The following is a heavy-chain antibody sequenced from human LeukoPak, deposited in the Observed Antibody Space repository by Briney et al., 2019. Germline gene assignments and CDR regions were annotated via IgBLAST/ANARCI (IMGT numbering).Heavy chain of an antibody. J-gene: IGHJ4*02. Sequence: TGGSLRLSCAASGFTFSSYAMHWVRQAPGKGLEWVAVIWYDGSNKYYADSVKGRFTISRDNSKNTLYLQMNSLRAEDTAVYYCALYSSSWDYYFDYWGQGTLVTVSS. CDR2: IWYDGSNK. CDR1: GFTFSSYA. CDR3: ALYSSSWDYYFDY. V-gene: IGHV3-33*08. D-gene: IGHD6-13*01.